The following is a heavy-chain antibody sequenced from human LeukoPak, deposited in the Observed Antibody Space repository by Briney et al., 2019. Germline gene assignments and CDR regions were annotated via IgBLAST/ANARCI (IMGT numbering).Heavy chain of an antibody. J-gene: IGHJ5*02. V-gene: IGHV1-18*01. CDR2: ISAYNGNT. CDR3: ARETRNWFDP. Sequence: GASVKVSCKASGYTFTSYGISWVRQAPGQGLEWMGWISAYNGNTNYAQKLQGRVTITRDTSASTAYMELSSLRSEDTAVYYCARETRNWFDPWGQGTLVTVSS. D-gene: IGHD4-11*01. CDR1: GYTFTSYG.